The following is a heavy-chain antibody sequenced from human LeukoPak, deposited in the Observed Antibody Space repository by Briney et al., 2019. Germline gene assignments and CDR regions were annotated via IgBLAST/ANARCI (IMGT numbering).Heavy chain of an antibody. V-gene: IGHV3-30*02. D-gene: IGHD2-2*01. J-gene: IGHJ4*02. CDR3: AKDSQDTVVVPAGIDY. Sequence: PGGSLRLSCAASGFTFSSYGMHWVRQAPGKGLEWVAFIRYDGSNKYYADSVKGRFTISRDNCRNTLSLQMNSLRAEDTAVYYCAKDSQDTVVVPAGIDYWGQGTLVTVSS. CDR1: GFTFSSYG. CDR2: IRYDGSNK.